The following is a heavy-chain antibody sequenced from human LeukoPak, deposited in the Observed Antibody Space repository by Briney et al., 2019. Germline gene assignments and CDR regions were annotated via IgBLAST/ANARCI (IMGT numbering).Heavy chain of an antibody. CDR3: ARDPRSGSAGFFYYIMDV. CDR1: GGSFTSYY. V-gene: IGHV4-4*07. Sequence: SETLSLTCTVSGGSFTSYYWNWIRQPAGKGLEWIGRIYVSGSTNYNPSLRSRVTMSVDTSKNQFSLKLTSVTAADTAVYYCARDPRSGSAGFFYYIMDVWGQGTTVTVSS. D-gene: IGHD6-13*01. J-gene: IGHJ6*02. CDR2: IYVSGST.